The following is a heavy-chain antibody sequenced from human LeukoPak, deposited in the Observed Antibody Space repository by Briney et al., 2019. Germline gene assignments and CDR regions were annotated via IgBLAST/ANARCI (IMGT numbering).Heavy chain of an antibody. J-gene: IGHJ3*02. V-gene: IGHV4-59*11. CDR2: ISYIGST. CDR3: ARDAVTVTKGFDI. Sequence: SETLSLTCAASTDSFSSHYWTWIRQPPGKGLEWIGYISYIGSTNYNPSLKSRVTISIDTSKNQFSLKLSSVTAADTAVYYCARDAVTVTKGFDILGQGTMVSVSS. CDR1: TDSFSSHY. D-gene: IGHD4-17*01.